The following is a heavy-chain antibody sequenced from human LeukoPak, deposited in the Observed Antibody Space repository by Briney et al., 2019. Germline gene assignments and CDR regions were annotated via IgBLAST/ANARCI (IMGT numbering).Heavy chain of an antibody. CDR3: AREPAAAGTGGVSAFDI. CDR2: INHSGST. Sequence: SETLSHTCAVYGGSFSGYYWSWIRQPPGKGLEWIGEINHSGSTNYNPSLKSRVTISVDTSKNQFSLKLSSVTAADTAVYYCAREPAAAGTGGVSAFDIWGQGTMVTVSS. V-gene: IGHV4-34*01. D-gene: IGHD6-13*01. J-gene: IGHJ3*02. CDR1: GGSFSGYY.